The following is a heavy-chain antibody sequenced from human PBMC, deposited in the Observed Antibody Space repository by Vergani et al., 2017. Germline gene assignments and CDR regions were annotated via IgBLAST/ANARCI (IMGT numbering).Heavy chain of an antibody. D-gene: IGHD2-15*01. Sequence: QVQLQQWGAGLLKPSETLSLTCAVYGGSFSGYYWSWIRQPPGKGLEWIGEINHSGSTNYNPSLKSQVTISVDTSKNQFSLKLSSVTAADTAVYYCARGWGYCSGGSCYTDYWGQGTLVTVSS. CDR2: INHSGST. CDR1: GGSFSGYY. CDR3: ARGWGYCSGGSCYTDY. J-gene: IGHJ4*02. V-gene: IGHV4-34*01.